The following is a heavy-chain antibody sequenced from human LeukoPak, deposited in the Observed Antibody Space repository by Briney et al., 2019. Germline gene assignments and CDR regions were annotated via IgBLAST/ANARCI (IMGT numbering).Heavy chain of an antibody. V-gene: IGHV1-2*06. CDR2: INPNSGGT. CDR1: GYTFTGYY. J-gene: IGHJ4*02. CDR3: ARDYYESSGYKYYFDY. Sequence: ASVKVSCKASGYTFTGYYMHWVRQAPGQGLEWMGRINPNSGGTNYAQKFQGRVTMTRDTSISTAYMELSRLRSDDTAVYYCARDYYESSGYKYYFDYWGQGTLVTVSS. D-gene: IGHD3-22*01.